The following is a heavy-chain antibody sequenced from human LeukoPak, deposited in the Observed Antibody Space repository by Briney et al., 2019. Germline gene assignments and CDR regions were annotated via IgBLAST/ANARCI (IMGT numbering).Heavy chain of an antibody. D-gene: IGHD6-13*01. CDR3: AQTGASSSWYGPLDY. CDR1: GYTFTSYG. Sequence: ASVKVSCKASGYTFTSYGISLVRQAPGQGLEWMGWISAYNGNTNYAQKLQGRVTMTTDTSTSTAYMELRSLRSDDTAVYYCAQTGASSSWYGPLDYWGQGTLVTVSS. V-gene: IGHV1-18*01. J-gene: IGHJ4*02. CDR2: ISAYNGNT.